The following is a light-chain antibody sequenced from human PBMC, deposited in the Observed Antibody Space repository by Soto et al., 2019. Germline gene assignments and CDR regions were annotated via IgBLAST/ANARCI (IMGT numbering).Light chain of an antibody. V-gene: IGLV3-27*01. CDR2: KDS. CDR1: VLAKQY. J-gene: IGLJ2*01. Sequence: SYELTQPSSVSVSPGQTARITCSGDVLAKQYARWLQQNAGQAPVVVIYKDSERPSGIHERFSGYSSGTTVTLTISGAQVEDEADYYCYSAADNNVVFGGGTKLTVL. CDR3: YSAADNNVV.